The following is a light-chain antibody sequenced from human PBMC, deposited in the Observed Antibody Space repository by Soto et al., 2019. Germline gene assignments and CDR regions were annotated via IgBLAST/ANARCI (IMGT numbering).Light chain of an antibody. V-gene: IGKV3-20*01. Sequence: EIVLTQSPGTLSLSPGERATLSCRASQSVSSSSYLAWYQQKPGQAPRLLIYGASSRATGIPDRFSGSGYATDFTLTISRLETEDFAVYYCRQYGSSPSYTFGQGTKLEIK. J-gene: IGKJ2*01. CDR1: QSVSSSSY. CDR2: GAS. CDR3: RQYGSSPSYT.